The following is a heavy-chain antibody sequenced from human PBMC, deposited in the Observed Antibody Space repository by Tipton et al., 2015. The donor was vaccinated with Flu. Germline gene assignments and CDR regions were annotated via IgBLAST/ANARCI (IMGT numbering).Heavy chain of an antibody. D-gene: IGHD5-18*01. Sequence: QLVQSGAEVKKPGASVKVSCKSSGYTFTHYHMHWVRQAPGQGLDWMGIITPSGSSTFYAPEFQGRVTMTRDTSTSTDYMELRSLRSDDTAVYFCARGSYGDLIDSWGQGTLVTVSS. V-gene: IGHV1-46*01. CDR1: GYTFTHYH. J-gene: IGHJ4*02. CDR2: ITPSGSST. CDR3: ARGSYGDLIDS.